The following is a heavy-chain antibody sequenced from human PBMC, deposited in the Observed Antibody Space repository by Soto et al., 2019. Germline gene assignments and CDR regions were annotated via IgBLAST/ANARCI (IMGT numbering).Heavy chain of an antibody. D-gene: IGHD3-22*01. CDR3: ARASGYYDSSGYHDAFDI. V-gene: IGHV1-69*13. J-gene: IGHJ3*02. Sequence: GASVKVSCKASGGTFSSYAISWVRQAPGQGLEWMGGIVPIFGTANYAQKFQGRVTITADESTSTAYMELSSLRSEDTAVYYCARASGYYDSSGYHDAFDIWGQGTMVTVSS. CDR2: IVPIFGTA. CDR1: GGTFSSYA.